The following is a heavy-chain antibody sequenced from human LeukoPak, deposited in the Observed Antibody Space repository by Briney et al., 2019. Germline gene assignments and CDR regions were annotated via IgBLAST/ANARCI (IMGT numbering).Heavy chain of an antibody. J-gene: IGHJ4*02. Sequence: GGSLRLSCAASRFTFNKYSMSWVRQAPGKGLEWITYIDGSSANIYYADSVKGRFTTSRDNAKNSVYLHMNSLRAEDTAVYYCATYGRDGYKGFYWGQGTLVTVSS. CDR3: ATYGRDGYKGFY. CDR1: RFTFNKYS. CDR2: IDGSSANI. D-gene: IGHD5-24*01. V-gene: IGHV3-48*04.